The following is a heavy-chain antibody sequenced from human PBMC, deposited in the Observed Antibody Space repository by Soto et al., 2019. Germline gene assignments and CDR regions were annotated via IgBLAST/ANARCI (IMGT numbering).Heavy chain of an antibody. CDR2: IKQDGSEK. D-gene: IGHD1-26*01. CDR1: GFTFSSYW. Sequence: PGGSLRLSCASSGFTFSSYWIIWVRQAPVKGLECVANIKQDGSEKYYVDSVKGRFTISRDNAKNSLYLQMNSLRAEDTAVYYCARLVGATLYYYYGMDVWGQGTTVTVSS. CDR3: ARLVGATLYYYYGMDV. V-gene: IGHV3-7*01. J-gene: IGHJ6*02.